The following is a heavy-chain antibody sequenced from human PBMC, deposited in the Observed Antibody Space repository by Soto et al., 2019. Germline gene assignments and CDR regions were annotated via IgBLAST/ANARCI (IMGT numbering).Heavy chain of an antibody. V-gene: IGHV1-46*01. D-gene: IGHD5-18*01. J-gene: IGHJ4*02. CDR1: GYTFTHYY. Sequence: QVQLVQSGAEVKKPGASVKVSCKASGYTFTHYYIHWVRQAPGQGLEWMGIINPNGGSTNYAQKFRAGFTMTSDTSTSTVYMELSSLRSEDSAVYYCATSVNSAMAFDYWGQGTLVTVSS. CDR3: ATSVNSAMAFDY. CDR2: INPNGGST.